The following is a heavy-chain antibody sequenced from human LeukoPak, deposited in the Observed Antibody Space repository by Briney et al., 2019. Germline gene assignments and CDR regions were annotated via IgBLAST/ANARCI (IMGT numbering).Heavy chain of an antibody. Sequence: PSETLSLTCTVSGGSISSRIRYYWGWIRQPPGKGLEWIGSIYYTGSTYYNPSLKSRLTISVDTSKNQFSLKLSSVTAADSAVYFCASPTNYYDFSLWGQGTLVTVSS. D-gene: IGHD3-3*01. J-gene: IGHJ4*02. CDR3: ASPTNYYDFSL. CDR1: GGSISSRIRYY. CDR2: IYYTGST. V-gene: IGHV4-39*01.